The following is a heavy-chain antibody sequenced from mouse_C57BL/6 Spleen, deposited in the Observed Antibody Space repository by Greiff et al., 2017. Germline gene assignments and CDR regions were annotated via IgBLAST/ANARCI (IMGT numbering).Heavy chain of an antibody. CDR3: ARDYGSSLYYYAMDY. CDR1: GYTFTDYN. D-gene: IGHD1-1*01. CDR2: INPNNGGT. J-gene: IGHJ4*01. V-gene: IGHV1-22*01. Sequence: VQLQQSGPELVKPGASVKMSCKASGYTFTDYNMHWVKQSHGKSLEWIGYINPNNGGTSYNQKFKGKATLTVNKSSSTAYMELRSLTSEDSAVYYCARDYGSSLYYYAMDYWGQGTSVTVSS.